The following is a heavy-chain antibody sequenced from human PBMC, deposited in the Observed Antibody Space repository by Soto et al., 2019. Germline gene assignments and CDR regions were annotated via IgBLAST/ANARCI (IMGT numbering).Heavy chain of an antibody. V-gene: IGHV3-15*01. CDR1: GWTVSNSW. CDR3: FPPSDNSLSAS. J-gene: IGHJ5*02. Sequence: GGALRRSGAGCGWTVSNSWMNWVRQAPGKGLEWVGRIRSKSDGGTRDYAASVKGRFSISRDDSENTLYLQMDSLETEDTGVYYCFPPSDNSLSASWGPGTLVPVSS. D-gene: IGHD6-6*01. CDR2: IRSKSDGGTR.